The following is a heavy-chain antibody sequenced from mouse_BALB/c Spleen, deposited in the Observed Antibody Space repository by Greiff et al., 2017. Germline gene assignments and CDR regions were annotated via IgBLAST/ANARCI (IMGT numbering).Heavy chain of an antibody. CDR1: GFTFSSFG. J-gene: IGHJ4*01. V-gene: IGHV5-17*02. CDR2: ISSGSSTI. CDR3: ARSYYGNYDYAMDY. Sequence: EVHLVESGGGLVQPGGSRKLSCAASGFTFSSFGMHWVRQAPEKGLEWVAYISSGSSTIYYADTVKGRFTISRDNPKNTLFLQMTSLRSEDTAMYYCARSYYGNYDYAMDYWGQGTSVTVSS. D-gene: IGHD2-1*01.